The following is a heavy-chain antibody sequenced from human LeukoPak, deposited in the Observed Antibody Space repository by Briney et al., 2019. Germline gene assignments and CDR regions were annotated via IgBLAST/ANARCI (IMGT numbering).Heavy chain of an antibody. CDR2: IYYSGST. CDR3: ARQKGCSGGSCYPYYYYYYMDV. J-gene: IGHJ6*03. V-gene: IGHV4-39*07. CDR1: GDSISTYY. Sequence: SETLSLTCTVSGDSISTYYWGWIRQPPGKGLEWIGSIYYSGSTYYNPSLRSRVTISVDTSKNQFSLKLSSVTAADTAVYYCARQKGCSGGSCYPYYYYYYMDVWGKGTTVTVSS. D-gene: IGHD2-15*01.